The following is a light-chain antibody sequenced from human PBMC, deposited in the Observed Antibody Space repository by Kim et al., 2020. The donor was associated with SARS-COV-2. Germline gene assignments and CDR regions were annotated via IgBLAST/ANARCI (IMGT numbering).Light chain of an antibody. CDR3: QHFGSSRWT. Sequence: EIVLTQSPGTLSLSPGEKATLSCRASQSISINFLAWYQQKPGHAPRLLMYGASSRATAIPDRFSGSGSGTDFTLTISRLEAEDSAVYYCQHFGSSRWTFGQGTKVEVK. CDR1: QSISINF. V-gene: IGKV3-20*01. J-gene: IGKJ1*01. CDR2: GAS.